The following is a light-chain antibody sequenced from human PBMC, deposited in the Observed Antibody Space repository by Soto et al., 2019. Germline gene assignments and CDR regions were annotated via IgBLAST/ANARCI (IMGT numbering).Light chain of an antibody. V-gene: IGKV2-28*01. Sequence: DLVMTQSPLSLPVTPGEPASISCRSSQSLLYSDGYNYLDWYVQKPGQSPQLLIYLASNRASGVPDRFGGSGSGTDFTLKINTVEAEDVGVYYCMQSRQALSFGGGTKVDIK. J-gene: IGKJ4*01. CDR1: QSLLYSDGYNY. CDR2: LAS. CDR3: MQSRQALS.